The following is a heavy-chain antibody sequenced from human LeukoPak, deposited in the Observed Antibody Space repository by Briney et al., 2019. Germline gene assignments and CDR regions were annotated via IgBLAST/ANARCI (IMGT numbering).Heavy chain of an antibody. J-gene: IGHJ4*02. CDR2: IHRSGSP. V-gene: IGHV4-4*02. CDR1: LDSTTSNF. CDR3: AREILGGFNPGAY. D-gene: IGHD1-14*01. Sequence: SETLSLSCTVSLDSTTSNFWSWVRQPPGKGLEWIGEIHRSGSPNYNPSLQSRVTISIDRSRNQIALELSSVTAADTAVYYCAREILGGFNPGAYWGQGTLVTVSS.